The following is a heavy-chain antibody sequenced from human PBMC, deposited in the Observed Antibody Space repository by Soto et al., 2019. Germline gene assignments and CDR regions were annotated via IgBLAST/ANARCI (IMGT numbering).Heavy chain of an antibody. CDR2: ISAYNGNT. V-gene: IGHV1-18*01. CDR3: ARGRVLYYLHYYYYYGMDV. D-gene: IGHD2-8*01. J-gene: IGHJ6*02. CDR1: GYTFTSYG. Sequence: GASVKVSCKASGYTFTSYGISWVRQAPGQGLEWMGWISAYNGNTNYAQKLQGRVTMTRDTSTSTVYMELSSLRSEDTAVYYCARGRVLYYLHYYYYYGMDVWGQGTTVTVSS.